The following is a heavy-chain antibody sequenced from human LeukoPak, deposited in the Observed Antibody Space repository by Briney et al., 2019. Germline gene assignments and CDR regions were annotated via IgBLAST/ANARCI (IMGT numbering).Heavy chain of an antibody. CDR2: VSSSGSTI. Sequence: GGSLRLSCAASGFTFSDYYMSWIRQAPGKGLEWVSYVSSSGSTIYYADSVKGRFTISRDNAKNSLYLQMNSLRAEDTAVYYCARVYSGPIRGYYYYYMDVWGKGTTVTVPS. V-gene: IGHV3-11*04. D-gene: IGHD3-10*01. CDR1: GFTFSDYY. CDR3: ARVYSGPIRGYYYYYMDV. J-gene: IGHJ6*03.